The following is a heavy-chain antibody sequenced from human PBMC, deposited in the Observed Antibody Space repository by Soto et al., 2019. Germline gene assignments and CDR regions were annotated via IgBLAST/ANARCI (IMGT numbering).Heavy chain of an antibody. CDR3: TRGPRSTSTGTGAF. CDR1: GFTFKMFW. CDR2: INDDGIST. D-gene: IGHD1-1*01. J-gene: IGHJ4*02. V-gene: IGHV3-74*01. Sequence: EVQLVESGGGLVQPGGSLRLSCAASGFTFKMFWMHWVRQVPGKGPEWVSRINDDGISTNYADSVKGRFTISRDNAKNTLYLQMNALRVEETAFYYCTRGPRSTSTGTGAFWGQGTLVTVSS.